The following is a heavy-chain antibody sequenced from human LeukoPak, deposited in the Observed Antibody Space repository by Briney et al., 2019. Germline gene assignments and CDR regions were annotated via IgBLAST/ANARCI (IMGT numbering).Heavy chain of an antibody. Sequence: ASVKVSCKASGYTFTSYGISWVRQAPGQGLEWMGWISAYNGNTNYARKLQGRVTMTTDTSTSTAYMELRSLRSDDTAVYYCARASILFGEYYFDYWGQGTLVTVSS. CDR3: ARASILFGEYYFDY. CDR2: ISAYNGNT. D-gene: IGHD3-10*01. J-gene: IGHJ4*02. V-gene: IGHV1-18*01. CDR1: GYTFTSYG.